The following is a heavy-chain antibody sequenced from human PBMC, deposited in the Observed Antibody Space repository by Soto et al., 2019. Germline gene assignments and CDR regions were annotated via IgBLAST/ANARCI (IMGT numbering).Heavy chain of an antibody. J-gene: IGHJ4*02. V-gene: IGHV4-59*01. CDR1: GDSLNNNW. CDR3: ARGSLVYDS. Sequence: QVQLLESGPTLVKPSETLFLTCSVSGDSLNNNWWTWIRQAPGTAPALVGYIYSKGDTRYNPSLERRVTISLYTPTNQMSLELRSVTGADTAVYFWARGSLVYDSWGQGILVTVSS. CDR2: IYSKGDT. D-gene: IGHD3-16*01.